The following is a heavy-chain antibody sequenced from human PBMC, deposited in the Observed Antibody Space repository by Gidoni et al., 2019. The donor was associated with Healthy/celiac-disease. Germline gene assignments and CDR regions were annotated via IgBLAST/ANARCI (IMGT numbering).Heavy chain of an antibody. V-gene: IGHV3-9*01. J-gene: IGHJ1*01. D-gene: IGHD1-26*01. CDR3: ATVRGATTSEYFQH. Sequence: EVRMVESGGGLVQPGWSMSVYCAASGSTIVDHAMPWFRQAPGKGLEWVSGISWNSCSIGYADSVKGRFTISRDNAKNSLYLQMNSLRAEDTALSYCATVRGATTSEYFQHWGQGTLVTVSS. CDR2: ISWNSCSI. CDR1: GSTIVDHA.